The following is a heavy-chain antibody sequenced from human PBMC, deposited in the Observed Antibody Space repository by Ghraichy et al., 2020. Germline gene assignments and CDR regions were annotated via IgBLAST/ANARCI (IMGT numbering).Heavy chain of an antibody. V-gene: IGHV3-48*02. CDR3: ARDGVEVGELYYFDY. D-gene: IGHD3-16*01. J-gene: IGHJ4*02. CDR2: IGNSGTI. Sequence: GESLNISCAASGFTFSGYSMNWVRQAPGKGLEWVSYIGNSGTIYYADSVKGRFTISRDNAKNSLYLQMNSLRDEDTAVYYCARDGVEVGELYYFDYWGQGTLVTVSS. CDR1: GFTFSGYS.